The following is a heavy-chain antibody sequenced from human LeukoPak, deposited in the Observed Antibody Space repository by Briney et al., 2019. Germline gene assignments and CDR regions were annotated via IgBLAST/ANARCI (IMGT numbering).Heavy chain of an antibody. V-gene: IGHV1-18*04. D-gene: IGHD2-2*01. CDR3: ARVEDIVVVPAAMPHENWFDP. CDR1: GYTFTSYG. CDR2: ISAYNGNT. Sequence: ASVKVSCKASGYTFTSYGISWVRQAPGQGLERMGWISAYNGNTNYAQKLQGRVTMTTDTSTSTAYMELRSLRSDDTAVYYCARVEDIVVVPAAMPHENWFDPWGQGTLVTVSS. J-gene: IGHJ5*02.